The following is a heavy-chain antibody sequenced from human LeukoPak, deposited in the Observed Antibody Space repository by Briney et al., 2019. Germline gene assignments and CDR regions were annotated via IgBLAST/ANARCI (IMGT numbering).Heavy chain of an antibody. CDR1: GYSFTNYW. Sequence: GESLKISCQGSGYSFTNYWIGWVRQMPGKGLEWMGIIYPGDSDTRYSPSFQGQVTISADKSISTAYLQWSSLKASDTAMYYCARAGQYYDILTGYINCDYWGQGTLVTVSS. CDR2: IYPGDSDT. D-gene: IGHD3-9*01. J-gene: IGHJ4*02. V-gene: IGHV5-51*01. CDR3: ARAGQYYDILTGYINCDY.